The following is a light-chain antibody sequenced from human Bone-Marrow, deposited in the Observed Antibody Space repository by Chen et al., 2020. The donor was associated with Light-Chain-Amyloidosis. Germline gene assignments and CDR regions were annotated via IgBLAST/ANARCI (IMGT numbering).Light chain of an antibody. Sequence: QSALTQPASVSGSPGQSITISCTGTSSDIGAYKYVSWYQQHPGKAPKLMIYEVSNRPSGVSHRFSGSKSGNTASLTISGLQAEDESDYYCSSYTSSTTLFVFGTGTTVTVL. J-gene: IGLJ1*01. CDR2: EVS. CDR1: SSDIGAYKY. CDR3: SSYTSSTTLFV. V-gene: IGLV2-14*01.